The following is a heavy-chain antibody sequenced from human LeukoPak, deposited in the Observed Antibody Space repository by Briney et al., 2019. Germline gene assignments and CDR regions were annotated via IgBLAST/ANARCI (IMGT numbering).Heavy chain of an antibody. Sequence: GGSLRLSCAASGFTFSSYWMTWVRQAPGKGLEWVANIKHDGSQKYYVDSVRGRFTISRDNAKNSLYLQMNSLRAEDTAVYYCARDWTTVVTRDAFDIWGQGTMVTVSS. CDR1: GFTFSSYW. CDR3: ARDWTTVVTRDAFDI. CDR2: IKHDGSQK. D-gene: IGHD4-23*01. J-gene: IGHJ3*02. V-gene: IGHV3-7*01.